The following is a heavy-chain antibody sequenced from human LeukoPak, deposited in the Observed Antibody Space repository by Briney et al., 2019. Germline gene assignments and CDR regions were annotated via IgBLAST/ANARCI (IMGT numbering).Heavy chain of an antibody. CDR3: ARDLWVHYYYYYMDV. J-gene: IGHJ6*03. CDR1: GGSISSGDYY. Sequence: SETLSLNCTVSGGSISSGDYYWSWIRQPPGKGLEWIGYIYYSGSTYYNPSLKSRVTISVDTSKNQFSLKLSSVTAADTAVYYCARDLWVHYYYYYMDVWGKGTTVTVSS. V-gene: IGHV4-30-4*08. CDR2: IYYSGST. D-gene: IGHD1-1*01.